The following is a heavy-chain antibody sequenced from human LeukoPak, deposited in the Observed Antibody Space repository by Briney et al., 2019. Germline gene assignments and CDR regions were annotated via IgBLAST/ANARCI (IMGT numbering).Heavy chain of an antibody. CDR1: GFTFSSYS. Sequence: GGSLRLSCAASGFTFSSYSMNWVRQAPGKGLEWVSSISSSSSYIYYADSVKGRFTISKDNAKNSLYLQMNSLRAEDTAVYYCAKGKVGATPPRLNYWGQGTLVTVSS. CDR3: AKGKVGATPPRLNY. D-gene: IGHD1-26*01. V-gene: IGHV3-21*01. J-gene: IGHJ4*02. CDR2: ISSSSSYI.